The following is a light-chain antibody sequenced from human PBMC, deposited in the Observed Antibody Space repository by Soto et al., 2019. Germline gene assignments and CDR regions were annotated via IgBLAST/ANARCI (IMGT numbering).Light chain of an antibody. CDR1: SSNIGSNY. CDR3: AAWDDSLRVV. J-gene: IGLJ2*01. V-gene: IGLV1-47*01. Sequence: QLVLTQPPSASGTPGQRVTISCSGSSSNIGSNYVYWYQQLPGTAPKLLIYRNNQRPSGVPDRFSGPKSGTSASLAISGLRSEDEADYYCAAWDDSLRVVFGGGTQLTVL. CDR2: RNN.